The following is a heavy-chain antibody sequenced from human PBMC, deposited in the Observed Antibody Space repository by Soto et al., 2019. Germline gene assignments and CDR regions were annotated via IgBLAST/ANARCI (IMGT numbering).Heavy chain of an antibody. CDR1: GFTFSDYY. J-gene: IGHJ4*02. CDR2: ISSSGSTI. Sequence: PGGSLRLCCAASGFTFSDYYMSWIRQAPGKGLEWVSYISSSGSTIYYADSVKGRFTISRDNAKNSLYLQMNSLRAEDTAVYYCARDRNAKQLVSDYWGQGTLVTVSS. CDR3: ARDRNAKQLVSDY. D-gene: IGHD6-6*01. V-gene: IGHV3-11*01.